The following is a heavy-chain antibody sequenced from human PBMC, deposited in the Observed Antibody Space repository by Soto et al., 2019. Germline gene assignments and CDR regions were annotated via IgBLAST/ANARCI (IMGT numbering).Heavy chain of an antibody. CDR1: AFTFSSYA. CDR3: AKGRASDCPGCTQDY. Sequence: EVQLLESGGGLAQPGRSLRLSCAASAFTFSSYAMSWVRQAPGKGLEWVSAVSGSGDSTYYAGSMKGRFTISRDNSKNTLYLQMNSLRAEDTAVYYCAKGRASDCPGCTQDYWGQGTLVTVSS. CDR2: VSGSGDST. D-gene: IGHD2-21*02. V-gene: IGHV3-23*01. J-gene: IGHJ4*02.